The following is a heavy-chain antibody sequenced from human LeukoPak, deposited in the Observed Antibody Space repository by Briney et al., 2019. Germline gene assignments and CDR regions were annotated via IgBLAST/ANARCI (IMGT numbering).Heavy chain of an antibody. CDR1: GGSISGSY. J-gene: IGHJ4*02. CDR3: ARWLGDSSGYYPDY. CDR2: INQSGST. Sequence: SVTLSLTCTVSGGSISGSYWGWIRQPPGKGREWIGEINQSGSTNYNPSLKSRVIKSVDTSKNQFSRKLSSVTAADTAVYYCARWLGDSSGYYPDYWGQGTLVTVSS. V-gene: IGHV4-34*01. D-gene: IGHD3-22*01.